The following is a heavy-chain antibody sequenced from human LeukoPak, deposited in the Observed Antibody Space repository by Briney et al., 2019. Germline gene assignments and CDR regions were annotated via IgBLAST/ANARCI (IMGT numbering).Heavy chain of an antibody. CDR1: GFTFSSYS. V-gene: IGHV3-21*01. CDR2: ISSSSSYI. CDR3: ARDRFYDILEDQ. D-gene: IGHD3-9*01. Sequence: GGSLRLSCAASGFTFSSYSMNWVRQAPGKGLEWVSSISSSSSYIYYADSVKGRFTISRDNAKISLYLQMNSLRVEDTAVYYCARDRFYDILEDQWGQGTLVTVSS. J-gene: IGHJ4*02.